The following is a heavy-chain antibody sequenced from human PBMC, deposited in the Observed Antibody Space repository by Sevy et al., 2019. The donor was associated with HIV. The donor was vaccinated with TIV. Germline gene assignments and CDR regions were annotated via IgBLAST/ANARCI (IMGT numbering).Heavy chain of an antibody. V-gene: IGHV4-4*07. CDR2: IYTSGST. D-gene: IGHD6-13*01. CDR1: GGSISSYY. J-gene: IGHJ6*02. Sequence: SETLSLTCTVSGGSISSYYWSWIRQPAGKGLEWIGRIYTSGSTNYNPSLKSRVTMSVDTSKNQFSLKLSSVTAADTAEYYCAREQGIAAAGLYYYYGRDVWGQGTSVTVSS. CDR3: AREQGIAAAGLYYYYGRDV.